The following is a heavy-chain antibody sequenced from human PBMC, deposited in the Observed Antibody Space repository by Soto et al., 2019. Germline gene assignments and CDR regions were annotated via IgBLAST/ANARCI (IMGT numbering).Heavy chain of an antibody. CDR3: ARHWVTTGYYYGMDV. CDR2: IYPGDSDT. CDR1: GYSFTSYW. Sequence: PGESLKISCKGSGYSFTSYWIGWVRQMPGKGLEWMGIIYPGDSDTRYSPSFQGQVTISADKSISTAYLQWSSLKASDTAMYYCARHWVTTGYYYGMDVWGQGTTVTVSS. J-gene: IGHJ6*02. D-gene: IGHD4-17*01. V-gene: IGHV5-51*01.